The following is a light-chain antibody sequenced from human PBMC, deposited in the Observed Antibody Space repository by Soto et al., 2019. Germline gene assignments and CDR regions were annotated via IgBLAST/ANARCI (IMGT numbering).Light chain of an antibody. CDR3: QPTDSTPQT. Sequence: DIQMTQSPSSLSASVGDRVTISCRASQSIRNYVSWYQQKPGTAPKLLIRAASTLQSGVPSRFSGSGSGTDFTLTISSLQNEDFATYFCQPTDSTPQTFGQGTNVEI. V-gene: IGKV1-39*01. J-gene: IGKJ1*01. CDR2: AAS. CDR1: QSIRNY.